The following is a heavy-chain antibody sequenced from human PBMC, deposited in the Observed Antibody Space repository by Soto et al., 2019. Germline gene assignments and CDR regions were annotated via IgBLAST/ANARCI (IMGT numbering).Heavy chain of an antibody. CDR2: VNPSGGHT. CDR1: GDTFTDYY. D-gene: IGHD2-21*02. Sequence: QVQLVQSGAEVKKPGASVKVSCKASGDTFTDYYIHWVRQAPGQGLEWMGTVNPSGGHTTYAQHFLGRVNMTRDTSTSTLYMELTSLPSEDTAVYYCARGGHVVVVTAALDYWGQGTLVTVSS. CDR3: ARGGHVVVVTAALDY. V-gene: IGHV1-46*01. J-gene: IGHJ4*02.